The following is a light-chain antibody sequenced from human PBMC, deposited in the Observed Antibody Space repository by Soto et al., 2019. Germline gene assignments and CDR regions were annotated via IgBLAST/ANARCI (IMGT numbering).Light chain of an antibody. CDR2: DAS. Sequence: EIVLTQSPGTLSSSPGERATLSCRPSQSVSSSYLAWYQQKPGQAPGLLVYDASNRATGIPTRFSGSGSGTEFTLTISSLQSEEFAVYYCQQYNNWPITFGQWTRLEIK. CDR1: QSVSSSY. V-gene: IGKV3D-15*01. CDR3: QQYNNWPIT. J-gene: IGKJ5*01.